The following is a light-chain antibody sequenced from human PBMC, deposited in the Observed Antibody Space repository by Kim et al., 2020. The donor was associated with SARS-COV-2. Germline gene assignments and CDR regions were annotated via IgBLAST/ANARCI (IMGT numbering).Light chain of an antibody. Sequence: PGERAPLSCRASQSVSSNYLAWYQQKPAQAPRLLIYGASSRATGIPDRFSGSGSGTDFTLTISRLEAEDFTVYYCQQYGSSPYTFGQGTKLEI. CDR1: QSVSSNY. CDR2: GAS. CDR3: QQYGSSPYT. V-gene: IGKV3-20*01. J-gene: IGKJ2*01.